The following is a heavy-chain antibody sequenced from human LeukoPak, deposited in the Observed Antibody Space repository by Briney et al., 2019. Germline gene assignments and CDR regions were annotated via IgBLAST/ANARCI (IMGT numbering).Heavy chain of an antibody. V-gene: IGHV4-61*02. CDR2: IYTSGST. CDR3: AVGLVPAAISHGPGPDY. CDR1: GGSISSGSYY. D-gene: IGHD2-2*01. Sequence: SETLSLTCTVSGGSISSGSYYWSWIRQPAGKGLEWIGRIYTSGSTNYNPSLKSRVTMSVDTSKNQFSLKLSSVTAADTAVYYCAVGLVPAAISHGPGPDYWGQGTLVTVSS. J-gene: IGHJ4*02.